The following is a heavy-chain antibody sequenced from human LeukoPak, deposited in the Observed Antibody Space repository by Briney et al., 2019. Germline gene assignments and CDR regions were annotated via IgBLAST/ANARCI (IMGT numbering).Heavy chain of an antibody. J-gene: IGHJ6*03. V-gene: IGHV3-21*01. CDR3: ARDPYNGVYGNDYYYYMDA. CDR1: GFSFSTYN. D-gene: IGHD5/OR15-5a*01. CDR2: ITSSGREI. Sequence: GGSLRLSCAASGFSFSTYNMNWVRQAPGKALEWVSSITSSGREIFYIDSVKGRFTISRDNAEKSLYLQMDSLRAEDTAVYFCARDPYNGVYGNDYYYYMDAWGKGTTVTVSS.